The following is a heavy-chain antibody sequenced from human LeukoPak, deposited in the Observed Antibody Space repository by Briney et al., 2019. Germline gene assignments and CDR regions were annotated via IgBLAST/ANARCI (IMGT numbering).Heavy chain of an antibody. D-gene: IGHD5-18*01. V-gene: IGHV3-23*01. J-gene: IGHJ4*02. CDR1: GFTFSTYA. CDR3: ATLPSTKFPYGNNYGYLFNH. Sequence: PGGSLRLSCVASGFTFSTYAMGWVRQAPGKGLEWVSDISGSGETTYYADSVKGRFTISRENARNTLYMQMNSLRAEDTDVYYCATLPSTKFPYGNNYGYLFNHWGQGTLVTVSS. CDR2: ISGSGETT.